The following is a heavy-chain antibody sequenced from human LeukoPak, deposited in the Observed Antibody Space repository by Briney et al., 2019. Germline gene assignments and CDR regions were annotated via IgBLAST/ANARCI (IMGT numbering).Heavy chain of an antibody. Sequence: PSETLSLTCAVYGGSFSGYYWIWIRQPPGKGLEWSGEINHSGSNNYNPSLKSRVTISVDTSKNQCSLKRGSVTAADTAVYYCARRHEAAPFDYWGQETLVTVSS. V-gene: IGHV4-34*01. D-gene: IGHD6-13*01. CDR1: GGSFSGYY. CDR3: ARRHEAAPFDY. CDR2: INHSGSN. J-gene: IGHJ4*02.